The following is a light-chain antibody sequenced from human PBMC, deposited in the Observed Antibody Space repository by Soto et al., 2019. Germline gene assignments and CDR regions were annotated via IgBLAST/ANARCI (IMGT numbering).Light chain of an antibody. CDR1: QTVNSN. V-gene: IGKV3-15*01. Sequence: EIGTSQSPATLSVSPGERATLYCRASQTVNSNLAWYQQKPGQAPRLLIYGASTRATGIPARFSGSGSGTEFTLTISSLQSEDFAVYYCQQYNNWPRTLGQGTKVDIK. CDR2: GAS. CDR3: QQYNNWPRT. J-gene: IGKJ1*01.